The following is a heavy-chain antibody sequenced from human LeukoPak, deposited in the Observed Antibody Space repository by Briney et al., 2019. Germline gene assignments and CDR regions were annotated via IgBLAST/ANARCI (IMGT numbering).Heavy chain of an antibody. V-gene: IGHV3-21*01. J-gene: IGHJ3*02. D-gene: IGHD2-2*01. CDR2: ISSSSSYI. Sequence: GGSLRLSCAASGFTFSRYSMNWVRQAPGKGLEWVSSISSSSSYIYYADSLKGRFTISRDNAKNSLYLQMNSQRAEDTAVYYCASSCSSTSCLSDAFDIWGQGTMVTVSS. CDR1: GFTFSRYS. CDR3: ASSCSSTSCLSDAFDI.